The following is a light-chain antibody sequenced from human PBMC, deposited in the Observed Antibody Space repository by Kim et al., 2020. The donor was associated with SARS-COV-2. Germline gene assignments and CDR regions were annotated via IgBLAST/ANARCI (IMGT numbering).Light chain of an antibody. CDR1: SGSIASNY. CDR3: QSYDVTYWV. J-gene: IGLJ3*02. Sequence: NFMLTQPHSVSESPGKTVTISCTRSSGSIASNYVQWYQSRPGSSPTTVIYDNNQRPSGVPDRFSGSIDSSSNSASLTISGLKTEDEADYYCQSYDVTYWVFGGGTQLTVL. V-gene: IGLV6-57*01. CDR2: DNN.